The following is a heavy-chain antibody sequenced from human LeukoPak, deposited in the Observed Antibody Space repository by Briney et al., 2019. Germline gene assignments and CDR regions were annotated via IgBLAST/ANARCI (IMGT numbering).Heavy chain of an antibody. CDR2: ISSNGGST. CDR1: GFTFSSYA. CDR3: PRDGIQLWSSFDY. V-gene: IGHV3-64*01. D-gene: IGHD5-18*01. J-gene: IGHJ4*02. Sequence: TGGSLRLSXAASGFTFSSYAMHWVRQAPGKGLEYVSAISSNGGSTYYANSVKGRFTISRDNSKNTLYLQMGSLRAEDMAVYYCPRDGIQLWSSFDYWGQGTLVTVSS.